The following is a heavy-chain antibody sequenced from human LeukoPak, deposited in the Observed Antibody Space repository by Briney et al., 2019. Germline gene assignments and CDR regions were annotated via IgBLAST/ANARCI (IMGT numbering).Heavy chain of an antibody. V-gene: IGHV4-4*09. D-gene: IGHD3-22*01. Sequence: PSETLSLTCTVSGDSASGYYGSWIRQPPGKGLEWIGYFYTSANTNYNPSLKSRVTMSVDTSKNQFSLKLTSVTAADTAVYYCARGLRDEERHYGYYYIDVWGKGTTVTVSS. CDR1: GDSASGYY. CDR3: ARGLRDEERHYGYYYIDV. CDR2: FYTSANT. J-gene: IGHJ6*03.